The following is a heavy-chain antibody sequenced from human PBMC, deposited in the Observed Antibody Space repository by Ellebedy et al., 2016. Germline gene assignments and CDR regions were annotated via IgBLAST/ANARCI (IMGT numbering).Heavy chain of an antibody. CDR3: ARVYGDYRIDC. D-gene: IGHD4-17*01. Sequence: GGSLRLSCAASGFTFGTYSMNWVRQAPGKGLEWVSYISSIGSTIYYADSVEGRFTISRDNAKNSLYLQMNSLRAEDTALYYCARVYGDYRIDCWGQGTLVTVSS. CDR2: ISSIGSTI. V-gene: IGHV3-48*04. J-gene: IGHJ4*02. CDR1: GFTFGTYS.